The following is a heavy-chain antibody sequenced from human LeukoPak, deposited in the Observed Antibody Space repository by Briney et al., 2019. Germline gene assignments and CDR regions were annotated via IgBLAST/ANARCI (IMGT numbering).Heavy chain of an antibody. D-gene: IGHD3-10*01. Sequence: KPSETLSLTCNVSGGPINSGYYYWGWIRQPPGKGLEWIGSVYYSGTTYSNAALKSRVTVSVDTAKNQFSLKLRSVTAADTAVYYCARQPKSCTPGVFITGKACWFDPWGQGTLVIVST. CDR2: VYYSGTT. CDR1: GGPINSGYYY. CDR3: ARQPKSCTPGVFITGKACWFDP. J-gene: IGHJ5*01. V-gene: IGHV4-39*01.